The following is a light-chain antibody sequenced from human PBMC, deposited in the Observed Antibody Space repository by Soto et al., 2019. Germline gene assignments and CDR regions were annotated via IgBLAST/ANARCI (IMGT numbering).Light chain of an antibody. CDR2: DAS. V-gene: IGKV1-12*01. CDR1: QGISSW. J-gene: IGKJ4*01. CDR3: QQANRRPHT. Sequence: DIQMTQSPSSVSASVGDRVTITCRASQGISSWLAWYQQKPGKAPNLLIYDASILQSGVPSRFSGSGSGTDFTLTISSLQPEDFAPYYWQQANRRPHTFGGRTKVDIK.